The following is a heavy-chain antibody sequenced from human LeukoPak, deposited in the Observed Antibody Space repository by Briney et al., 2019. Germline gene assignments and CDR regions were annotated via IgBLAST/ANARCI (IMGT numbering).Heavy chain of an antibody. CDR3: ARDGGAVAGRFDY. V-gene: IGHV1-69*01. Sequence: GSSVKVSCKASGGTFSSYAISWVRQAPGQGLEWMGGIIPIFGTANYAQKFQGRVTITADESTSTAYMELCSLRSEDTAVYYCARDGGAVAGRFDYWGQGTLVTVSS. D-gene: IGHD6-19*01. J-gene: IGHJ4*02. CDR2: IIPIFGTA. CDR1: GGTFSSYA.